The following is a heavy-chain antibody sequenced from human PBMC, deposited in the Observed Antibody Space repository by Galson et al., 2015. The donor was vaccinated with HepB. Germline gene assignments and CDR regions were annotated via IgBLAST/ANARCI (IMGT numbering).Heavy chain of an antibody. Sequence: SVKVSCKASGGTFSSYTISWVRQAPGQGLEWMGRIIPILGIANYAQKFQGRVTITADKSTSTAYMELSSLRSEDTAVYYCASFYGSGSYRIEEWFDPWGQGTLVTVSS. J-gene: IGHJ5*02. CDR3: ASFYGSGSYRIEEWFDP. D-gene: IGHD3-10*01. CDR2: IIPILGIA. V-gene: IGHV1-69*02. CDR1: GGTFSSYT.